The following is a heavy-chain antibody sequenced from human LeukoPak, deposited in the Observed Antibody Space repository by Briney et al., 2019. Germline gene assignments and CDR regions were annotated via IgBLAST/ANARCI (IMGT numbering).Heavy chain of an antibody. CDR1: GYTFTGYL. CDR2: FNPNSGGT. J-gene: IGHJ4*02. CDR3: AREYYSISDY. V-gene: IGHV1-2*02. D-gene: IGHD2-21*01. Sequence: ASVKVSCKASGYTFTGYLIHWVRQAPGQGLEWMGWFNPNSGGTNYAQKFQGRVTMTRDTSISTAYMELSRLTSDDTAVYYCAREYYSISDYWGQGALVTVSS.